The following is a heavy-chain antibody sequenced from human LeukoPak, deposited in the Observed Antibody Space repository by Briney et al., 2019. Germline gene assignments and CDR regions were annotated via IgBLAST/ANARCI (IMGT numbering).Heavy chain of an antibody. J-gene: IGHJ4*02. V-gene: IGHV4-4*02. CDR2: IYHSGST. CDR1: GGSISSSNW. Sequence: SETLSLTCAVSGGSISSSNWWSWVRQPPGKGLEWIGEIYHSGSTNYNPSLKSRVTISVDTSKNQFSLKLSSVTAADTAVYYCARVFSSIAARRAVDYWGQGTLVTVSS. CDR3: ARVFSSIAARRAVDY. D-gene: IGHD6-6*01.